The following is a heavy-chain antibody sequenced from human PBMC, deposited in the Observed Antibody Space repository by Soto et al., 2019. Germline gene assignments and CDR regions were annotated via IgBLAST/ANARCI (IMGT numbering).Heavy chain of an antibody. D-gene: IGHD1-1*01. V-gene: IGHV3-74*03. CDR3: VRGLGNADY. Sequence: EVQLVESGGGLVQPGGSLRLSCAASGFTFSSYWMHWVRQAPGEGLVWISFIDTYGTDTKYADSVQGRFTTSRDNAKNTLYLLMNTVRAEDTAVYYCVRGLGNADYWGQGTLVTVSS. J-gene: IGHJ4*02. CDR2: IDTYGTDT. CDR1: GFTFSSYW.